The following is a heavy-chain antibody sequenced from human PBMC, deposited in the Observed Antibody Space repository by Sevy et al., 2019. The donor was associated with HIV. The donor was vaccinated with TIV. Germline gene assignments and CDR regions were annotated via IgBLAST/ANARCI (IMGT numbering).Heavy chain of an antibody. CDR2: INPNSGGT. V-gene: IGHV1-2*06. Sequence: ASVKVSCKASGYTFTGYYMHWVRQAPGQGLEWMGRINPNSGGTNYPQKFQGRVTMTRDTSISTAYMELSRLRSDDTAVYYCANDGTTNWFDPWGQGTLVTVSS. D-gene: IGHD1-1*01. CDR1: GYTFTGYY. CDR3: ANDGTTNWFDP. J-gene: IGHJ5*02.